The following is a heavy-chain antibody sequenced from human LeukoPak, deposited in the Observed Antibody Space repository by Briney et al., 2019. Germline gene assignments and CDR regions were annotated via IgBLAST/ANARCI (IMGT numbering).Heavy chain of an antibody. CDR1: GYTFTSYD. CDR3: ARGAGLYYGSGSYYNKTPFYYYYYMDV. D-gene: IGHD3-10*01. J-gene: IGHJ6*03. CDR2: ISAYNGNT. V-gene: IGHV1-18*01. Sequence: ASVKVSCKASGYTFTSYDINWVRQATGQGLEWMGWISAYNGNTNYAQKLQGRVTITADESTSTAYMELSSLRSEDTAVYYCARGAGLYYGSGSYYNKTPFYYYYYMDVWGKGTTVTISS.